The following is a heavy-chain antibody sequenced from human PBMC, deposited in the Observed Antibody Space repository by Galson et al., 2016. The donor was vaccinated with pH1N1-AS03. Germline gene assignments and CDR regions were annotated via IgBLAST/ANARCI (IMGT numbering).Heavy chain of an antibody. CDR3: VTVADANGPDV. D-gene: IGHD4/OR15-4a*01. V-gene: IGHV1-69*10. CDR1: GGTFSSYS. CDR2: LIPVLGIN. Sequence: SVKVSCKASGGTFSSYSTNWVRQVPGQGLEWIGGLIPVLGINNKGQNFQGRVSITAGTSTSIAYMELSSLRPDDTAIYYCVTVADANGPDVWGQGTLVTVSS. J-gene: IGHJ4*02.